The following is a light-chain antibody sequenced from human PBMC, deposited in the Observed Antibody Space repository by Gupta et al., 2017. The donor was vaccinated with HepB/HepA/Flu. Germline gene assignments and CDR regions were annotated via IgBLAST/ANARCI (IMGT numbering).Light chain of an antibody. Sequence: LLTVSSDPHTVYLRQRAHPNCQCCALVLYSSHSKTPLAWYQQKPGQPPKLLIYWASIRESGVPDRFSGRGSGTDFTLTISSLQAEDVALYYCQQDDSTPWTFGQGTKVEI. CDR3: QQDDSTPWT. J-gene: IGKJ1*01. CDR2: WAS. V-gene: IGKV4-1*01. CDR1: ALVLYSSHSKTP.